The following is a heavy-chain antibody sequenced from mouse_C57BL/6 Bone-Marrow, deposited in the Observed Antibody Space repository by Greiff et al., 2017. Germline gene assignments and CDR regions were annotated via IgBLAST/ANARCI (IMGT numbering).Heavy chain of an antibody. D-gene: IGHD1-1*01. Sequence: QVQLQQSGAELVRPGASVTLSCKASGYTFTDYEMHWVKQTPVHGLGWIGAIEPETGGTASNQKFKGKAILTADKSSSTAYMELRSLTAEDSAVYYCTRYYYGSSSYWYFDVWGTGTTVTVSS. CDR3: TRYYYGSSSYWYFDV. V-gene: IGHV1-15*01. J-gene: IGHJ1*03. CDR1: GYTFTDYE. CDR2: IEPETGGT.